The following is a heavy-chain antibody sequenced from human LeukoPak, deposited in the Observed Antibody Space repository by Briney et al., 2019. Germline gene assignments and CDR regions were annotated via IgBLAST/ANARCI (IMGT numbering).Heavy chain of an antibody. CDR1: GGSISSSNW. CDR3: ARARVVAVAGLDY. V-gene: IGHV4-4*02. CDR2: IYHSGST. Sequence: PSGTLSLTCAVSGGSISSSNWWSWVRQPPGKGLEWIGEIYHSGSTNYNPSLKSRVTISVDKSKNQFSLKLSSVTAADTAVYYCARARVVAVAGLDYWGQGTLVTVSS. D-gene: IGHD6-19*01. J-gene: IGHJ4*02.